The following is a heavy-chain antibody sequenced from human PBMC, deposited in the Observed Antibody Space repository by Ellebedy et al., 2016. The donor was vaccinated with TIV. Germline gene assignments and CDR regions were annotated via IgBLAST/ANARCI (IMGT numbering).Heavy chain of an antibody. CDR2: IRGKGAGGTA. D-gene: IGHD2-21*01. V-gene: IGHV3-49*03. CDR1: GFTFADYS. Sequence: GGSLRLSXTASGFTFADYSMTWFRQAPGRGLEWVSFIRGKGAGGTAEYAPSVKGRFTVSRDDSKSIAYLQMNSLKTEDTAVYYCSRDRVMLDVWGQGTTVTVSS. CDR3: SRDRVMLDV. J-gene: IGHJ6*02.